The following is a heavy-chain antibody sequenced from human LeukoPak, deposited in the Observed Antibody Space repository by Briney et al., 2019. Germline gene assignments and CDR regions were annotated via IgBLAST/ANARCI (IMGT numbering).Heavy chain of an antibody. Sequence: PSETLSLTCSVSGGSISSSSSHYWGWVRQPPGKGLEWLGSISYNGRTYYNPSLKSRVTISVDTSKNQFSLKLSSVTAADTAVYYCARVYCTNEWGVSYYYYMDVWGKGTTVTVSS. D-gene: IGHD2-8*01. CDR2: ISYNGRT. CDR1: GGSISSSSSHY. CDR3: ARVYCTNEWGVSYYYYMDV. V-gene: IGHV4-39*07. J-gene: IGHJ6*03.